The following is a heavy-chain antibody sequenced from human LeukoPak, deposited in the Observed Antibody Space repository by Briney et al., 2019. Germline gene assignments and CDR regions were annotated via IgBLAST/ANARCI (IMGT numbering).Heavy chain of an antibody. CDR2: INPDTGGT. Sequence: ASVKVSCKASGYTFSGSYMHWMRQAPGQGLEWMGWINPDTGGTNYAQKFQGRVTMTRDTSISTAYMELSRLKSDDTAVYYCARGHDRTADYWGQGTLVTVSS. CDR3: ARGHDRTADY. J-gene: IGHJ4*02. CDR1: GYTFSGSY. D-gene: IGHD3-22*01. V-gene: IGHV1-2*02.